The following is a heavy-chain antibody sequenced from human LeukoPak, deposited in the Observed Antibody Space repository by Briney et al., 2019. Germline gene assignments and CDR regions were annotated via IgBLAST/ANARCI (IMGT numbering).Heavy chain of an antibody. CDR2: ISGSGGST. CDR3: AKDSSSLHAFDI. D-gene: IGHD6-13*01. V-gene: IGHV3-23*01. Sequence: GGSLRLSCAASGFTFSSYAMSWVRQAPGKGLEWVSAISGSGGSTYYADSVKGRFTISRDNSKSTLYLQMNSLRAEDTAVYYCAKDSSSLHAFDIWGQGTMVTVSS. J-gene: IGHJ3*02. CDR1: GFTFSSYA.